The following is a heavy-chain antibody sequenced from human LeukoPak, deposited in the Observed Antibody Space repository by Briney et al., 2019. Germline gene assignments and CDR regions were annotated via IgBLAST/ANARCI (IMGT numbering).Heavy chain of an antibody. J-gene: IGHJ2*01. V-gene: IGHV4-59*01. CDR3: ARGGRYYDSSGYYTPNWYFDL. D-gene: IGHD3-22*01. CDR1: GGSISSYY. Sequence: TSGTLSLTCTVSGGSISSYYWSWIRQPPGKGLEWIGYIYYSGSTNYNPSLKSRVTISVDTSKNQFSLKLSSVTAADTAVYYCARGGRYYDSSGYYTPNWYFDLWGRGTLVTVSS. CDR2: IYYSGST.